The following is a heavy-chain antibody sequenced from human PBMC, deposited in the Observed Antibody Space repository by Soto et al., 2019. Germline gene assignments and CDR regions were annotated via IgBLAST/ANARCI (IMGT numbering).Heavy chain of an antibody. J-gene: IGHJ6*02. CDR3: ARATPLAGPGPSSATRVRGMDV. CDR2: INPSGGST. V-gene: IGHV1-46*01. CDR1: GYTFTSYY. D-gene: IGHD2-15*01. Sequence: ASVKVSCKASGYTFTSYYMHWVRQAPGQGLEWVGVINPSGGSTSYAQKFQGRVTMTRDTSTSTVYMELSSLRSEDTAVYYCARATPLAGPGPSSATRVRGMDVWGQGTTVTVSS.